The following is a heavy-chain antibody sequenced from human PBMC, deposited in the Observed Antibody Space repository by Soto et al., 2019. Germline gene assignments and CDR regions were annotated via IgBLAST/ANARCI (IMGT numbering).Heavy chain of an antibody. CDR1: GFTFSSYS. J-gene: IGHJ4*02. D-gene: IGHD3-22*01. V-gene: IGHV3-30-3*01. CDR3: ARDLRGSMIVVGLDY. Sequence: QVQLVESGGGVVQPGRSLRLSCAASGFTFSSYSMHWVRQAPGKGLEWVAVISYDGSNKYYADSVQGRFTISRDNSKNTLYLQLNSLRAEDTAVYYCARDLRGSMIVVGLDYWGQGTLVTVSS. CDR2: ISYDGSNK.